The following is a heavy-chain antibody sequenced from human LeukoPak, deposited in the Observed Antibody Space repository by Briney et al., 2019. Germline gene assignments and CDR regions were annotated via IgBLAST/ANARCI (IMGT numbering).Heavy chain of an antibody. CDR3: ARGGYYGSGSFLGEN. CDR2: ISYDGSNK. J-gene: IGHJ4*02. CDR1: GFTFSSYS. Sequence: GGSLRLSCAASGFTFSSYSMNWVRQAPGKGLEWVAVISYDGSNKYYADSVKGRFTVSRDNSKNTLYLQMNSLRAEDTAVYYCARGGYYGSGSFLGENWGQGTLVTVSS. D-gene: IGHD3-10*01. V-gene: IGHV3-30*03.